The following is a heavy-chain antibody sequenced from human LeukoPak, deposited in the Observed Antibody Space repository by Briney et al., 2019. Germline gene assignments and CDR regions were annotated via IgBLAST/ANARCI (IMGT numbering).Heavy chain of an antibody. CDR2: IWYDGSNK. Sequence: PGGSQRLSCAASGFTFSSNGMHWVRQAPGKGLEWVAVIWYDGSNKYYADSVKGRFTISRDNSKNTLYLQMNSLRAEDTAVYYCARSDSSGWYNYWGQGTLITVSS. CDR3: ARSDSSGWYNY. J-gene: IGHJ4*02. D-gene: IGHD6-19*01. CDR1: GFTFSSNG. V-gene: IGHV3-33*01.